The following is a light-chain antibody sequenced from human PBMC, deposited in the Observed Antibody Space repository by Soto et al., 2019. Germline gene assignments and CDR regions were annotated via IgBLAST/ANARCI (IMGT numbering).Light chain of an antibody. J-gene: IGKJ1*01. CDR2: GAT. V-gene: IGKV3-20*01. Sequence: EIVLTQSPGTLSLSPGERATLSCRASQSVSSSYLAWYQQKPGQAPRPLIYGATSRATGIPDRFSGSGSGTDFTFTIRRLDPEDFAVYYCQEDVSSQTFGQGTKVEIK. CDR3: QEDVSSQT. CDR1: QSVSSSY.